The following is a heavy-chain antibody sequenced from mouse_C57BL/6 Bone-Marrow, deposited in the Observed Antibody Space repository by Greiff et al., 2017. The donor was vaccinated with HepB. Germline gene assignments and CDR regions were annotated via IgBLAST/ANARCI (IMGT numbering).Heavy chain of an antibody. CDR3: ARFSLYYCGSLYWYFDV. J-gene: IGHJ1*03. V-gene: IGHV14-3*01. D-gene: IGHD1-1*01. CDR1: GFNIKNTY. CDR2: IDPANGNT. Sequence: VQLQQSVAELVRPGASVKLSCTASGFNIKNTYMHWVKQRPEQGLEWIGRIDPANGNTKYAPKFQGKATITADTSSNTAYLQLSSLTSEDTAIYYCARFSLYYCGSLYWYFDVWGTGTTVTVSS.